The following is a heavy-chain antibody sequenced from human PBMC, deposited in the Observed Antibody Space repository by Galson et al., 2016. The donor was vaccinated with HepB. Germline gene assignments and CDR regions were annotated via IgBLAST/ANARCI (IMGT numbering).Heavy chain of an antibody. J-gene: IGHJ6*02. D-gene: IGHD6-19*01. CDR1: GFTFSSYS. V-gene: IGHV3-21*04. CDR2: ISSSSSYI. CDR3: AKMRVYTSGWLIHGMDV. Sequence: SLRLSCAASGFTFSSYSMSWVRQAPGKGLEWVSSISSSSSYIYYADSVKGRFTISRDNSKNTVHLHMNSLRVEDTAVYYCAKMRVYTSGWLIHGMDVWGQGTTVTVSS.